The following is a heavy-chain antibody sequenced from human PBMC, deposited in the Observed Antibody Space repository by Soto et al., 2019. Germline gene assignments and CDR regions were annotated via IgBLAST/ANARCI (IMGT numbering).Heavy chain of an antibody. J-gene: IGHJ4*02. V-gene: IGHV3-30*03. D-gene: IGHD4-17*01. Sequence: QVQLVESGGGVVQPGRSLRLSCAASGFTFSSYGMHWVRQAPGKGLEWVAAISYDGSNRYYADSVKGRFTISRDISKNTLYLQMNSLRLEDTAVYYCASIPPTTVDYWGQGTLVTVFS. CDR1: GFTFSSYG. CDR2: ISYDGSNR. CDR3: ASIPPTTVDY.